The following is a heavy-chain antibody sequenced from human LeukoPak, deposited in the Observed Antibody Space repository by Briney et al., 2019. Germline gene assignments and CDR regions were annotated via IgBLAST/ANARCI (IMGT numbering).Heavy chain of an antibody. V-gene: IGHV3-11*01. CDR3: ARVVGDPDLLDYFDY. J-gene: IGHJ4*02. D-gene: IGHD1-26*01. CDR1: GSTFSDYY. CDR2: ISSSGSTI. Sequence: GGSLRLSCAASGSTFSDYYMSWIRQAPGKGLEWVSYISSSGSTIYYADSVKGRFTISRDNAKNSLYLQMNSLRAEDTAVYYCARVVGDPDLLDYFDYWGQGTLVTVSS.